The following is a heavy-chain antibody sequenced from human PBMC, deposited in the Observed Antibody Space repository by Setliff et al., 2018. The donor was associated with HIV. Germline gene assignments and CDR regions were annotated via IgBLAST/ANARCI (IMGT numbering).Heavy chain of an antibody. CDR1: GGSIGSYY. J-gene: IGHJ6*04. Sequence: SETLSLTCTVSGGSIGSYYWSWIRQPPGKGLEWIGYIYYSGSTNYNPSLKSRVTISVDTSKNQFSLKLSSVTAADTAVYYCARDVGEQLDVWGKGTTVTVSS. CDR2: IYYSGST. V-gene: IGHV4-59*12. CDR3: ARDVGEQLDV.